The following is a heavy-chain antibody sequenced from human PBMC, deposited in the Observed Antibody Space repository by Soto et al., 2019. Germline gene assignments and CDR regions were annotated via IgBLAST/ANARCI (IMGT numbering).Heavy chain of an antibody. J-gene: IGHJ4*02. CDR2: ISAYSGDT. CDR1: GYDFITYG. CDR3: AKATWVQLCAF. V-gene: IGHV1-18*01. Sequence: QIQLVQSGAELKKPGASVKVDCKASGYDFITYGITWVRQAPGQGLEWMGWISAYSGDTNYAQKFQGRVTMTTDTSTSTAYMELRGLRSDDTAMYYCAKATWVQLCAFWGQGTLVTVSS. D-gene: IGHD3-16*01.